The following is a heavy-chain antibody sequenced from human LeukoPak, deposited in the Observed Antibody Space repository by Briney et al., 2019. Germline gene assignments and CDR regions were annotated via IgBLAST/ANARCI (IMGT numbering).Heavy chain of an antibody. Sequence: ASVTVSCTASGYTFTVYYTHWVRHPPGPGLEWITWIDPNSGGTNYAQKFQGRVTMTRDTSISTAYMELSRLRSDDTAVYYCARDSDYDIPEWWGQGTLVTVSA. J-gene: IGHJ4*02. CDR3: ARDSDYDIPEW. CDR1: GYTFTVYY. V-gene: IGHV1-2*02. CDR2: IDPNSGGT. D-gene: IGHD3-9*01.